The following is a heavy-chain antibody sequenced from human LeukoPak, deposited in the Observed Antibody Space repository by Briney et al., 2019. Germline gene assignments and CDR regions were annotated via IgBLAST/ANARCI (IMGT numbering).Heavy chain of an antibody. Sequence: ASVKVSCKASGYTFTGYYMHWVRQAPGQGLEWMGWISAYNGNTNYAQKLQGRVTMTTDTSTSTAYMELRSLRSDDTAVYYCARVAPRITMIVVVTPNWFDPWGQGTLVTVSS. D-gene: IGHD3-22*01. CDR2: ISAYNGNT. V-gene: IGHV1-18*04. CDR3: ARVAPRITMIVVVTPNWFDP. CDR1: GYTFTGYY. J-gene: IGHJ5*02.